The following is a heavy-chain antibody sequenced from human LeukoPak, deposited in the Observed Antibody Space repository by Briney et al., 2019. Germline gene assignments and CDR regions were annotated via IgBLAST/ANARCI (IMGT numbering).Heavy chain of an antibody. V-gene: IGHV1-2*02. J-gene: IGHJ3*02. CDR2: INPNSGGT. CDR3: ARDMQYYYDSSGHTDAFDI. Sequence: ASVKVSCKASGYTFTGYYMHWVRQAPGQGLEWMGWINPNSGGTNYAQKFQGRVTMTRDTSISTAYMELSRLRSDDTAVYYCARDMQYYYDSSGHTDAFDIWGQGTMVTVSS. D-gene: IGHD3-22*01. CDR1: GYTFTGYY.